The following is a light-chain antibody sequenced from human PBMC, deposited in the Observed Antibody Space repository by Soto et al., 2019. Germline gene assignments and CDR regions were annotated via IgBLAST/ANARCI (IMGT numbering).Light chain of an antibody. CDR3: QLYGSSPGT. V-gene: IGKV3-20*01. CDR2: GAS. J-gene: IGKJ2*02. CDR1: QSVGSNF. Sequence: EIVLTQSPGTLSLSPGERATLSCRASQSVGSNFLAWYQQKPGQAPKLLISGASSRATGIPDRFSGSGSGTDFTLTISRLEPEDFALYSCQLYGSSPGTFGQGTKLEIK.